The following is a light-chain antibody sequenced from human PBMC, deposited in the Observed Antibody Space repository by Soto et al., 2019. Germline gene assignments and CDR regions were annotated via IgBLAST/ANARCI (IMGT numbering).Light chain of an antibody. V-gene: IGKV3-20*01. CDR3: LQYGSSL. J-gene: IGKJ4*01. CDR1: QSFSNNL. CDR2: GSS. Sequence: ESGLTQSPGTLSLSPGERATLSCRASQSFSNNLLAWYQQKPGQAPRLLFYGSSSRATGTPDRFSASGSGTEFTLTISRVEPEDFAVYYCLQYGSSLLGGGTKVEMK.